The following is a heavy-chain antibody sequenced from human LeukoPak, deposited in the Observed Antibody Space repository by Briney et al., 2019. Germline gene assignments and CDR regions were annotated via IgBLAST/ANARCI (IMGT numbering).Heavy chain of an antibody. V-gene: IGHV4-59*12. CDR3: ARRLRITMVRGAADY. CDR2: IYYSGST. CDR1: GGSISSYY. D-gene: IGHD3-10*01. J-gene: IGHJ4*02. Sequence: SETLSLTCTVSGGSISSYYWSWIRQPPGKGLEWIGYIYYSGSTNYNPSLKSRVTISVDTSKNQFSPKLSSVTAADTAVYYCARRLRITMVRGAADYWGQGTLVTVSS.